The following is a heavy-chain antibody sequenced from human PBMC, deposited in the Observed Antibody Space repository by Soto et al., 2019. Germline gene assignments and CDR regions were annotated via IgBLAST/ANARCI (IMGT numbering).Heavy chain of an antibody. CDR2: IIPIFGTA. V-gene: IGHV1-69*13. CDR1: GGTFSSYA. Sequence: SAKVSCKASGGTFSSYAISWVRQAPGQGLEWMGGIIPIFGTANYAQKFQGRVTITADESTSTAYMELSSLRSEDTAVYYCARGVRFGVGMDVWGQGTTVTVSS. D-gene: IGHD3-16*01. J-gene: IGHJ6*02. CDR3: ARGVRFGVGMDV.